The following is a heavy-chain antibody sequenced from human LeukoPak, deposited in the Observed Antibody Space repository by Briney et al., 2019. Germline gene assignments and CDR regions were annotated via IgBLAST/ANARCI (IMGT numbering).Heavy chain of an antibody. J-gene: IGHJ3*02. CDR2: KKGDGREK. D-gene: IGHD4-11*01. V-gene: IGHV3-7*01. Sequence: GGPLRLPCAASGFTFSNDWMIWVRQATGKALVGVANKKGDGREKYYVDSVKGRFTISRDNAKNSLYLQMNSLRAEDTAVYHCARDRTNDYGNDVGAFDIWGQGTMVTVSS. CDR3: ARDRTNDYGNDVGAFDI. CDR1: GFTFSNDW.